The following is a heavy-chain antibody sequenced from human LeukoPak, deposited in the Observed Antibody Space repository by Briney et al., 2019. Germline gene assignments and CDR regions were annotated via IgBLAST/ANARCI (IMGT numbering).Heavy chain of an antibody. CDR1: GGSFSGYY. D-gene: IGHD2-2*01. CDR3: ARGAQGYCSGTSCERGNYYYYMDV. CDR2: INHSGST. V-gene: IGHV4-34*01. Sequence: SETLSLTCAVYGGSFSGYYWSWIRQPPGKGLEWIGEINHSGSTNYNPSLKSRVTISVDTSKNQFSLKLSSVTAADTAVYYCARGAQGYCSGTSCERGNYYYYMDVWGKGTTVTVSS. J-gene: IGHJ6*03.